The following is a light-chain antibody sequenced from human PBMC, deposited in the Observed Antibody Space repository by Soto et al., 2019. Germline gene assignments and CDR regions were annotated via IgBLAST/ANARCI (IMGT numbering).Light chain of an antibody. CDR1: SSDVGGYNY. CDR2: EVS. J-gene: IGLJ3*02. Sequence: QSALTQPASVTGCPGQSITISCTGTSSDVGGYNYVSWYQQHPGKAPKLMIYEVSNRPSGVSNRFSGSRSGNTASLTISGLQAQDEADYYCSSYTSNSTPVFGGGTKLTVL. V-gene: IGLV2-14*01. CDR3: SSYTSNSTPV.